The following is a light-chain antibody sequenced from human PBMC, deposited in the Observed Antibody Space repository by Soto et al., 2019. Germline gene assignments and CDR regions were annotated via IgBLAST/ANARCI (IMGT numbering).Light chain of an antibody. CDR3: QQYASSPLLT. CDR2: GTS. V-gene: IGKV3-20*01. CDR1: QTIGRNY. Sequence: EIVLTQSPDTLSVSPGETATLSCRASQTIGRNYLAWYQQKPGQAPRLLIFGTSTRATGIPDRFSGSGSGTDFTLSISRLEPEDFAVYYCQQYASSPLLTFGGGTKVDI. J-gene: IGKJ4*01.